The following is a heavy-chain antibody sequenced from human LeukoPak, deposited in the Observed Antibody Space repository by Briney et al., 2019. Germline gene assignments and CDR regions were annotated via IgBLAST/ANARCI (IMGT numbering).Heavy chain of an antibody. V-gene: IGHV3-23*01. J-gene: IGHJ4*02. CDR3: AKRLEVVATTIVY. CDR1: GFTFSSHA. CDR2: INSGGGST. Sequence: PGGSLRLSCAASGFTFSSHAMNWVRQAPGKGLEWVSGINSGGGSTYYADSVKGRFTISRDNSKNTLYLQMNSLRGEDTAVYYCAKRLEVVATTIVYWGQGTLVTVSS. D-gene: IGHD5-12*01.